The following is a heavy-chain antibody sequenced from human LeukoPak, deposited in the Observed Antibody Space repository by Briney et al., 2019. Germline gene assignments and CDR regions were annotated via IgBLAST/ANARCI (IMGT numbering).Heavy chain of an antibody. CDR3: ATAPGIAAAGTGSYYYYGMDV. J-gene: IGHJ6*02. Sequence: ASVKVSCKVSGYTLTELSMHWVRQAPGKGLEWMGGFDPEDGETIYAQKFQGRVTMTEDTSTDTAYMELSSLRSEDTAAYYCATAPGIAAAGTGSYYYYGMDVWGQGTTVTVSS. D-gene: IGHD6-13*01. V-gene: IGHV1-24*01. CDR2: FDPEDGET. CDR1: GYTLTELS.